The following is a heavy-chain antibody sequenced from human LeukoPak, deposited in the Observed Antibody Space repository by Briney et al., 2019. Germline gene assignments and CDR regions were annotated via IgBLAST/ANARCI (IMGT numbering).Heavy chain of an antibody. J-gene: IGHJ5*02. CDR1: GFTFGDYA. D-gene: IGHD3-10*01. CDR3: TRMSMVRGTRFDP. Sequence: GGSLRLSCTASGFTFGDYAMSWVRQAPGKGLEWVGFIRSKAYGGTTEYAASVKGRFTISRDDSKSIAYLQMNSLKTEDTAVYYCTRMSMVRGTRFDPWGQGTLVTVSS. V-gene: IGHV3-49*04. CDR2: IRSKAYGGTT.